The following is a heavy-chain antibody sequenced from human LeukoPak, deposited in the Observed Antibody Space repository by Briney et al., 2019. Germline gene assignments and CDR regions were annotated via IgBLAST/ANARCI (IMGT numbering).Heavy chain of an antibody. CDR2: INHSGST. CDR3: ARGGHIVVVTARRKFDY. Sequence: SETLSLTCAVYGGSFSGYYWSWIRQPPGKGLEWIGEINHSGSTNYNPSLKSRVTISVDTSKNQFSLKLSSVTAADTAVYYCARGGHIVVVTARRKFDYWGQGTLVTVSS. CDR1: GGSFSGYY. V-gene: IGHV4-34*01. D-gene: IGHD2-21*02. J-gene: IGHJ4*02.